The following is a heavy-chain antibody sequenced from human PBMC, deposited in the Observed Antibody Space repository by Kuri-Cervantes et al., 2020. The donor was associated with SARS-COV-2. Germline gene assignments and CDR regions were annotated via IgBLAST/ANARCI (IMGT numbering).Heavy chain of an antibody. J-gene: IGHJ4*02. Sequence: GSLRLSCDVSGYSISSGYYWGWIRQPPGKGLEWIGIIYHRGSSYYNPSLRSRVTVSVDTSKNQFSLKLSSVTAADTAVYYCSSDTGLFGVVTNFDYWGQGTLVTVSS. D-gene: IGHD3-3*01. V-gene: IGHV4-38-2*01. CDR3: SSDTGLFGVVTNFDY. CDR1: GYSISSGYY. CDR2: IYHRGSS.